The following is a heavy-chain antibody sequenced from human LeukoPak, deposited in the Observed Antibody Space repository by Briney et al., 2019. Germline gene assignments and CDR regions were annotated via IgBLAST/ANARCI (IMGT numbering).Heavy chain of an antibody. CDR3: ARDEKGYSYGYGAFDI. D-gene: IGHD5-18*01. CDR1: GYTFTGYY. Sequence: ASVKVSCKASGYTFTGYYMHWVRQAPGQGLEWMGWINPNSGGTNYAQKFQGRVTMTRDTSISTAYMELSRLRSDDTAVYYCARDEKGYSYGYGAFDIWGQGTMVTVSS. CDR2: INPNSGGT. J-gene: IGHJ3*02. V-gene: IGHV1-2*02.